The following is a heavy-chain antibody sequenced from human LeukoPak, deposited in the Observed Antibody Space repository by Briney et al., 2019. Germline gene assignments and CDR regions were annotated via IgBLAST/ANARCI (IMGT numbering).Heavy chain of an antibody. CDR3: ARQGCTTTSCHTIDY. CDR2: IYPVDSET. V-gene: IGHV5-51*01. Sequence: GESLKISCKGSGYTYTKSWIAWVRQMPGKGLELMGIIYPVDSETRYSPYFQGQVTISVDKSISTAYLQWSSLKASDTAMYYCARQGCTTTSCHTIDYWGQGTLVTVSS. J-gene: IGHJ4*02. D-gene: IGHD2-2*02. CDR1: GYTYTKSW.